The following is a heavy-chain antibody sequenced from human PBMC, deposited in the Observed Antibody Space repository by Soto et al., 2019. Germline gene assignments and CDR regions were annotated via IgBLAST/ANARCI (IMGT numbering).Heavy chain of an antibody. D-gene: IGHD2-2*01. V-gene: IGHV3-48*03. Sequence: GGSLRLSCAASGFPFSNYEMNWVRQAPGKGLEWVSYISTSGTTIYYADSVKGRFTISRDNAKNSLSLQLNSLRAEDTAVYDCARHSGVPAAPFDYWGQGTLVTVSS. CDR3: ARHSGVPAAPFDY. CDR2: ISTSGTTI. CDR1: GFPFSNYE. J-gene: IGHJ4*02.